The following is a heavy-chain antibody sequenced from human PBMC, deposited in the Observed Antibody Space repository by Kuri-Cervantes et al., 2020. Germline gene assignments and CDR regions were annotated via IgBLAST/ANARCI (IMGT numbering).Heavy chain of an antibody. CDR2: FDPEDGET. Sequence: ASVNVSCKVSGYTLTELSMHWVRQAPGKGREWMGGFDPEDGETIYAQKFQGRVTMTEDTSTDTAYMELSSLRSEDTAVYYCATGAVAGTYYYYGMDVWGQGTTVTVSS. CDR1: GYTLTELS. V-gene: IGHV1-24*01. J-gene: IGHJ6*02. CDR3: ATGAVAGTYYYYGMDV. D-gene: IGHD6-19*01.